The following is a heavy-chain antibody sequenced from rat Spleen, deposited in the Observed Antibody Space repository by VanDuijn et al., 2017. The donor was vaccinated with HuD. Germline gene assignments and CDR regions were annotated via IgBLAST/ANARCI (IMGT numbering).Heavy chain of an antibody. CDR1: GFSLSSYG. CDR3: TRDRPGAYYVMDA. D-gene: IGHD1-4*01. CDR2: IWTGGTT. Sequence: QVQLKESGPGLVQPSQTLSLTCTVSGFSLSSYGVIWVRQPPGKGLEWMGVIWTGGTTDYNSALKSRLSISRDTSKNQLFLKMNSLQTDDTAIYYCTRDRPGAYYVMDAWGQGASVTVSS. J-gene: IGHJ4*01. V-gene: IGHV2-4*01.